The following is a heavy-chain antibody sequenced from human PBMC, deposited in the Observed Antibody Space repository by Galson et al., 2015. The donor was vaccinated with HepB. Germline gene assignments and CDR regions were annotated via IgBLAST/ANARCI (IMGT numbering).Heavy chain of an antibody. D-gene: IGHD3-10*01. J-gene: IGHJ5*02. Sequence: SVKVSCKASGYTFSGYGLGWVRQAPGQGLEWMGWINASNGHTDYAQKFQGRVTVTTDTAANIGYMELWSLTSDDTAVYYCARRGPGDWLDPWGQGSLVIVYS. CDR3: ARRGPGDWLDP. V-gene: IGHV1-18*01. CDR2: INASNGHT. CDR1: GYTFSGYG.